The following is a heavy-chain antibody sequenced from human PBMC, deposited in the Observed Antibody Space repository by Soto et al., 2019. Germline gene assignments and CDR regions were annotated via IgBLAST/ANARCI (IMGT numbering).Heavy chain of an antibody. CDR2: TYYRSKWYN. V-gene: IGHV6-1*01. CDR3: ARVGSIAARSGMDV. CDR1: GDSVSSNSAA. Sequence: SQTLSLTCAISGDSVSSNSAAWNCISHSPSRGLEWLGRTYYRSKWYNDYAVSVKSRITINPDTSKNQFSLQLNSVTPEDTAVYYCARVGSIAARSGMDVWGQGTTVTVSS. J-gene: IGHJ6*02. D-gene: IGHD6-6*01.